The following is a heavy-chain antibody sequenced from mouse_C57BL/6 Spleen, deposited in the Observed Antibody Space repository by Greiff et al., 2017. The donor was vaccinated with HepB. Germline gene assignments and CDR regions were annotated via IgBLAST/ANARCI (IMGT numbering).Heavy chain of an antibody. D-gene: IGHD2-5*01. CDR2: IYPGDGDT. J-gene: IGHJ3*01. Sequence: VQGVESGAELVKPGASVKISCKASGYAFSSYWMNWVKQRPGKGLEWIGQIYPGDGDTNYNGKFKGKATLTADKSSSTAYMQLSSLTSEDSAVYFCAREGDSNYPAWFAYWGQGTLVTVSA. CDR1: GYAFSSYW. V-gene: IGHV1-80*01. CDR3: AREGDSNYPAWFAY.